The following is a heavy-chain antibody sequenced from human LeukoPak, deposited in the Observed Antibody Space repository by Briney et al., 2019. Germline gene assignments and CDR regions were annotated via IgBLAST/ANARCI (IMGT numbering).Heavy chain of an antibody. CDR3: ARRGHYGDYYFDY. Sequence: SETLSLTCTVSGGSISSGPYYWIWIRQHPGKGLEWIGYITYSGNTYYYPALNSRVTVSLDTSKTQFSLKLSSVTAADAAVYYCARRGHYGDYYFDYWGQGTLVTVSS. V-gene: IGHV4-31*03. D-gene: IGHD4-17*01. CDR2: ITYSGNT. J-gene: IGHJ4*02. CDR1: GGSISSGPYY.